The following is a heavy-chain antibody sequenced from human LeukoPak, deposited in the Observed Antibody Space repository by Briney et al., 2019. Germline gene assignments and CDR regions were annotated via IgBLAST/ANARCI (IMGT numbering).Heavy chain of an antibody. CDR2: IYYSGST. CDR1: GGSISSYY. J-gene: IGHJ5*02. D-gene: IGHD6-13*01. Sequence: SETLSLTCTVSGGSISSYYWSWIRQPPGKGLEWIGYIYYSGSTNYNPSLKSRVTISVDTSKNQFSLKLSSVTAAETAVYYCARVQYGQLIDPWGQGTLVTVSS. V-gene: IGHV4-59*01. CDR3: ARVQYGQLIDP.